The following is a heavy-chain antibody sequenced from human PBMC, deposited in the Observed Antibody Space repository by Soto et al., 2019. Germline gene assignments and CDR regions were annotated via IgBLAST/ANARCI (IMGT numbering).Heavy chain of an antibody. V-gene: IGHV4-4*02. CDR1: GGSISSSNW. Sequence: PWETLSLTCAVSGGSISSSNWWSWVRQPPGKGLEWIGEIYHSGSSDYNPPLKSRVSISVDTSKNQFSLQLHSVTPEDTAVYYCARSGYEGAVDYWGRGTLVTVSS. CDR2: IYHSGSS. D-gene: IGHD1-26*01. J-gene: IGHJ4*01. CDR3: ARSGYEGAVDY.